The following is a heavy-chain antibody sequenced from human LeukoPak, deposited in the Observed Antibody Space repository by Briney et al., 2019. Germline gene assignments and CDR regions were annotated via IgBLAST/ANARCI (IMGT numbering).Heavy chain of an antibody. J-gene: IGHJ4*02. D-gene: IGHD4-11*01. CDR3: AKDLDYTSYGYDFDY. CDR2: IGAGGTFT. CDR1: VFTFSSYT. Sequence: GGSLRLSCTASVFTFSSYTMNWVRQAPGKGLEWVSGIGAGGTFTYYADSVKGRFTISRDNSRNTLYLQMNSLRADDTAVYYCAKDLDYTSYGYDFDYWGQGTLVTVSS. V-gene: IGHV3-23*01.